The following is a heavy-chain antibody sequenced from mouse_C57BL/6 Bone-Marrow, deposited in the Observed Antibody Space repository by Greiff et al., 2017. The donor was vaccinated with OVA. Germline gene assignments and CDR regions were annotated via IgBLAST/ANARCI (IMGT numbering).Heavy chain of an antibody. CDR3: FNPYFDY. CDR2: INPNNGGT. Sequence: VQLQQSGPELVKPGASVKISCKASGYTFTDYYMNLVKQSPGKSLEWIGDINPNNGGTSYNQKFKGKATLTVDKSSSTAYMELRSLTSEDSAVYYCFNPYFDYWGQGTTLTVSS. V-gene: IGHV1-26*01. J-gene: IGHJ2*01. CDR1: GYTFTDYY.